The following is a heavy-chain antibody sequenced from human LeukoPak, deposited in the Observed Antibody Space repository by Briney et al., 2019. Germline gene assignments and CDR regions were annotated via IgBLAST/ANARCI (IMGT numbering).Heavy chain of an antibody. Sequence: SETLSLTCTVSGGSISSYYWSWIRQPPGKGLEWIGYIYYSGSTNYNPSLKSRVTISVDTSKNQFSLKLSSVTAADTAVYYCARDGVVKGIDYWGQGTLVTVSS. J-gene: IGHJ4*02. CDR3: ARDGVVKGIDY. CDR2: IYYSGST. CDR1: GGSISSYY. D-gene: IGHD2-21*01. V-gene: IGHV4-59*01.